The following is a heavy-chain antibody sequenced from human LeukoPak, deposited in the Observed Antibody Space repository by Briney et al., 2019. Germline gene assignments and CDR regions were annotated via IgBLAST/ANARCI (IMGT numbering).Heavy chain of an antibody. CDR2: IGIVGDT. J-gene: IGHJ6*02. Sequence: QPGGSLRLSCAGSGFTVSEYDMHWVRQATGKGLEWVSAIGIVGDTYYVGSVKGRFTMSRDNASNKVHLQMNSLRDGDTGFYYCLRDYHGMDVWGQGTTVIVSS. V-gene: IGHV3-13*01. CDR1: GFTVSEYD. D-gene: IGHD3-16*02. CDR3: LRDYHGMDV.